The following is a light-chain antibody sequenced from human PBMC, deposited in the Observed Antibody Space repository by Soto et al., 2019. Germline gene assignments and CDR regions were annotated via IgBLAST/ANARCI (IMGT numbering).Light chain of an antibody. J-gene: IGKJ4*01. CDR2: GAS. V-gene: IGKV3-15*01. Sequence: EIVMTQSPATLSVSPGERATLSCRASQSVSSNLAWYQQKPGQAPRLLIYGASTRATGIPARFSGSGSGTDFTLTISGLEPEDFALYYCQQYAVTPPNTFGGGTKV. CDR3: QQYAVTPPNT. CDR1: QSVSSN.